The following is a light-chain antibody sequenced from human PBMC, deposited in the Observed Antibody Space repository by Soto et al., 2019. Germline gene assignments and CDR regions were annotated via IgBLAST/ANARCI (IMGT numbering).Light chain of an antibody. CDR1: QSINRW. CDR2: QAS. Sequence: DTPMTQSPPTLSASVGDTVTITCRASQSINRWLAWYQQKPGKAPNVLISQASDLESGVPSRFSGSGSGTEFILTISRLQPDDFATYYCQQYSTYPWTFGQGTRVEVK. CDR3: QQYSTYPWT. V-gene: IGKV1-5*03. J-gene: IGKJ1*01.